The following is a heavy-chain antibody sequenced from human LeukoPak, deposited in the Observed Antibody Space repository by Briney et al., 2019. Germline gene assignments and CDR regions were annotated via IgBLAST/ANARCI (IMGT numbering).Heavy chain of an antibody. J-gene: IGHJ3*02. CDR2: ISSSSSYI. V-gene: IGHV3-21*05. Sequence: GGSLRLSCAASGFTFSSYSMNWVRQAPGKGLEWVSYISSSSSYIYYADSVKGRFTISRDNAKNSLYLQMNSLRAEDTAVYYCARDLSQLEGGAFDIWGQGTMVTVSS. CDR3: ARDLSQLEGGAFDI. D-gene: IGHD2-2*01. CDR1: GFTFSSYS.